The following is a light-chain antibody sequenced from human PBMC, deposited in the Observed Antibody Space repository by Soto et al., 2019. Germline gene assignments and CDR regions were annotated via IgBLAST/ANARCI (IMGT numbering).Light chain of an antibody. Sequence: DIQMTQSPSSLSASVGDRVTITCRASQGIGNYLAWYQQKPGKVPKLLIYTSSTLQSGVPSRFSGSGSGTDFTLTISNLQPEDVATYYCQKHNAAPLTFGGGTKVYIK. J-gene: IGKJ4*01. CDR1: QGIGNY. CDR2: TSS. V-gene: IGKV1-27*01. CDR3: QKHNAAPLT.